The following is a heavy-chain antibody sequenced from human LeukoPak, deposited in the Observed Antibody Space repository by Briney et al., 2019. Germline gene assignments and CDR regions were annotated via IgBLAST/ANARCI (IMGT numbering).Heavy chain of an antibody. V-gene: IGHV3-30-3*01. CDR1: GFTFSSYA. CDR2: ISYDGSNK. D-gene: IGHD3-9*01. J-gene: IGHJ4*02. Sequence: GGSLRLSCAASGFTFSSYAMHWVRQAPGKGLEWVAVISYDGSNKYYADSVKGRFTISRDNSKNTLYLQMNSLRAEDTAVYYCARDLYGVEYYDILTGYSGLDYWGQGTLVTVSS. CDR3: ARDLYGVEYYDILTGYSGLDY.